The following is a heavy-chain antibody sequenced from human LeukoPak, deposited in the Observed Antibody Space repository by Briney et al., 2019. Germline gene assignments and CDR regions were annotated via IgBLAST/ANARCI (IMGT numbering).Heavy chain of an antibody. CDR1: GGSISSSSYY. D-gene: IGHD7-27*01. CDR2: IYYSGST. Sequence: PSETLSLTCTVSGGSISSSSYYWGWIRQPPGKGLEWIGSIYYSGSTYYNPSLKSRVTISVDTSKNQFSLKLSSVTAADTAVYYCARDRGQLGRYYYYYGMDVWGQGTTVTVSS. CDR3: ARDRGQLGRYYYYYGMDV. V-gene: IGHV4-39*07. J-gene: IGHJ6*02.